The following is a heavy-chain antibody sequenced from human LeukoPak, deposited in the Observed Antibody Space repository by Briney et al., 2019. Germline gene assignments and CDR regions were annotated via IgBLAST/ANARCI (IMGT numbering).Heavy chain of an antibody. CDR3: ATDGAGFDT. CDR2: INIGGTNT. Sequence: GSLRLSCAASGLTFSDYYMSWIRQAPGNGLEWLSYINIGGTNTHYADSVKGRFTISRDNAKKSLYLEMTNLRAEDTAVYYCATDGAGFDTWGQGVLVTVSS. CDR1: GLTFSDYY. V-gene: IGHV3-11*01. J-gene: IGHJ5*02.